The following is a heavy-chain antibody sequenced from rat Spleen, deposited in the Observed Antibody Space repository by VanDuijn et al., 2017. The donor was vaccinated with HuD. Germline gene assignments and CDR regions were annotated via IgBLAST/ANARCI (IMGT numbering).Heavy chain of an antibody. CDR1: GFSLISYA. J-gene: IGHJ2*01. CDR3: ASGEGY. V-gene: IGHV2-15*01. D-gene: IGHD1-1*01. Sequence: QVQLKESGPGLVQSSQTLSLTCTVSGFSLISYAVSWVRQPPGKGLEWMGGIWGDGSTNYISALKSRLSISRDTSKSQVFLKMNSLQTEDTAMYFCASGEGYWGQGVMVTVSS. CDR2: IWGDGST.